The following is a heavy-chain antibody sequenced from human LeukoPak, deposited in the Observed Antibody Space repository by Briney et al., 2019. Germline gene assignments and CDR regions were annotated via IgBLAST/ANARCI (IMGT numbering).Heavy chain of an antibody. D-gene: IGHD2-15*01. J-gene: IGHJ4*02. CDR1: GYSISSGYH. CDR3: ARTLYCIGATATCYSPELFDS. Sequence: SETLSLTCAVSGYSISSGYHWGWIRQSPGKGLEWIGSIFHSGNTYYNPSLKSRVTISVETSMNQFSLKLTSLTAADTAVYYCARTLYCIGATATCYSPELFDSWGQGTLVTVSS. CDR2: IFHSGNT. V-gene: IGHV4-38-2*01.